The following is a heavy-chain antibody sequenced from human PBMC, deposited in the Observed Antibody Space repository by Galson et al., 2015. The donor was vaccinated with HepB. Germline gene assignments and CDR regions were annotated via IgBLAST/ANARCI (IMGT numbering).Heavy chain of an antibody. V-gene: IGHV5-51*01. Sequence: QSGAEVKKPGESLKISCKGSGYSFTSYWIGWVRQMPGKGLEWMGIIYPGDSDTRYSPSFQGQATISADKSICTAYLQWSSLKASDTAMYYCASSHIAAADPYYFDYWGQGTLVTVSS. CDR2: IYPGDSDT. CDR1: GYSFTSYW. D-gene: IGHD6-13*01. CDR3: ASSHIAAADPYYFDY. J-gene: IGHJ4*02.